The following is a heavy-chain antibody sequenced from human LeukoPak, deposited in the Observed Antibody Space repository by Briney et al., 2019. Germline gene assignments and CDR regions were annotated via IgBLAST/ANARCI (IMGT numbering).Heavy chain of an antibody. J-gene: IGHJ5*02. CDR2: NSGSGGST. Sequence: GGSLRLSCAASGFTFSTNAMSWVRQAPGKGLEWVLTNSGSGGSTHYADSVKGRFTISRDNSKNTLYLQMNSLRAEDTAVYYCARDPGSSWSWGWFDPWGQGTLVTVSS. V-gene: IGHV3-23*01. CDR1: GFTFSTNA. D-gene: IGHD6-13*01. CDR3: ARDPGSSWSWGWFDP.